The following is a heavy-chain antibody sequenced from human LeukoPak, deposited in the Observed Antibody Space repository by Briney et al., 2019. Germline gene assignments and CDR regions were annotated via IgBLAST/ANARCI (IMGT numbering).Heavy chain of an antibody. CDR2: INHSGST. Sequence: SETLSLTCAVYGGSFSGYYWSWIRQPPGKGLEWIGEINHSGSTNYNPSRMSRVTISVDPSKNQFSLKLSYVTAADTAVYYCARAPPLYDFWSGYNYYYMDVWGKGTTVTVSS. J-gene: IGHJ6*03. D-gene: IGHD3-3*01. CDR3: ARAPPLYDFWSGYNYYYMDV. CDR1: GGSFSGYY. V-gene: IGHV4-34*01.